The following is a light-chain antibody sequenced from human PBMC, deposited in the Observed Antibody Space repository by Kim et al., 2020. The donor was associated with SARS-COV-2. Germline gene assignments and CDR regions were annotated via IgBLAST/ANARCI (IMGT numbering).Light chain of an antibody. V-gene: IGLV1-44*01. Sequence: QRVTISRSGSSSNIGSNTVNWYQQLPGTAPKLLIYSNNQRPSGVPDRFSGSKSGTSASLAISGLQSEDEADYYCAAWDDSLNGPYVFGTGTKVTVL. J-gene: IGLJ1*01. CDR3: AAWDDSLNGPYV. CDR1: SSNIGSNT. CDR2: SNN.